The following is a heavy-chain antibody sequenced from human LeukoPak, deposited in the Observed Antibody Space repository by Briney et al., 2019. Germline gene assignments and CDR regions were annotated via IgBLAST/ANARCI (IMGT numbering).Heavy chain of an antibody. CDR1: VASISSSDSY. CDR2: IYRRGST. V-gene: IGHV4-39*01. Sequence: SETLSLTCTVSVASISSSDSYCRWIRQPPGKGLEWIGSIYRRGSTSYNPSLKSRVTVSEDMSKNHFSLRLSTETAADTAVYYCARHVQDLGIKVWVQGTTVTVSS. J-gene: IGHJ6*02. CDR3: ARHVQDLGIKV.